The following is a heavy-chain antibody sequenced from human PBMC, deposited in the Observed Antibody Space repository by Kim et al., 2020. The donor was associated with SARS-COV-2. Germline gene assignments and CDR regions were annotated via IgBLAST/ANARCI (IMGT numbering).Heavy chain of an antibody. CDR1: GYTFTSYG. CDR3: ARDSHYYDSSGYYPFYYYGMDV. V-gene: IGHV1-18*01. CDR2: ISAYNGNT. D-gene: IGHD3-22*01. J-gene: IGHJ6*02. Sequence: ASVKVSCKASGYTFTSYGISWVRQAPGQGLEWMGWISAYNGNTNYAQKLQGRVTMTTDTSTSIAYMELRSLRSDDTAVYYCARDSHYYDSSGYYPFYYYGMDVWGQGTTVTVSS.